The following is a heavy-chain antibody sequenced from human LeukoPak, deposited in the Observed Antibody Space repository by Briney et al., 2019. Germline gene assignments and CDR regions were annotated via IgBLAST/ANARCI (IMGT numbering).Heavy chain of an antibody. CDR2: ISGSGGST. CDR1: GFTFSSYA. V-gene: IGHV3-23*01. J-gene: IGHJ5*02. CDR3: AKLGIVVVPAANNNWFDP. D-gene: IGHD2-2*01. Sequence: GGSLRLSCAASGFTFSSYAMSWVRQAPGKGLEWVSAISGSGGSTYYADSVKGRFTISRDNSKNTLYLQMNSLRAEDTAVYCCAKLGIVVVPAANNNWFDPWGQGTLVTVSS.